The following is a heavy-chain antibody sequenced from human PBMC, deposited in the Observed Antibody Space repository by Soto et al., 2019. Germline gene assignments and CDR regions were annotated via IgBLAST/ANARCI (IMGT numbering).Heavy chain of an antibody. Sequence: GGSLRLSCAASGFTFSSYAMNWVRQAPGKGLEWVSGISGSGGNTYYADSVKGRFTISRDNSKNTLYLQMNSLRAEDTAVYYCAKDLGSSAWYPFDCWGQGTLVTVPQ. CDR2: ISGSGGNT. CDR1: GFTFSSYA. J-gene: IGHJ4*02. V-gene: IGHV3-23*01. D-gene: IGHD6-19*01. CDR3: AKDLGSSAWYPFDC.